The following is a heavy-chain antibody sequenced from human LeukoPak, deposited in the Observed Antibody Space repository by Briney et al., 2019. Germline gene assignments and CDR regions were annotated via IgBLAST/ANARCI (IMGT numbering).Heavy chain of an antibody. CDR2: ISGDRANT. CDR3: ANDAGPKGNPFFDY. Sequence: GGSLRLSCAASGFTFNTYGMSWVRQSPGKGLTWVSTISGDRANTHYADSVKGRFSISRDNSKNTLYLQMNSLTAEDTALYYCANDAGPKGNPFFDYWGQGTLVTVSS. V-gene: IGHV3-23*01. CDR1: GFTFNTYG. J-gene: IGHJ4*02.